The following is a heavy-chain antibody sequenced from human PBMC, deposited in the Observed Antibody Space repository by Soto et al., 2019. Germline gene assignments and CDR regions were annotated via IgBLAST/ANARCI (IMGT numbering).Heavy chain of an antibody. CDR3: ARAGPPTLN. CDR1: GYTFTSYY. J-gene: IGHJ4*02. CDR2: ISGYNGNT. Sequence: QVQMVQSGAEVKKPGASVKVSCKASGYTFTSYYISWVRQAPGQGLELMGWISGYNGNTNYAQKRQGRVTITTATSTRQAYMELRSLRSDDPHVYYCARAGPPTLNWGQGTPVTVSA. V-gene: IGHV1-18*01.